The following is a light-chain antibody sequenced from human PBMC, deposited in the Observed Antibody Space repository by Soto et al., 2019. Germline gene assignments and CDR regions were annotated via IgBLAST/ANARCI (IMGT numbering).Light chain of an antibody. CDR1: QSISNW. CDR3: QQYNSYSPYT. CDR2: RAS. J-gene: IGKJ2*01. V-gene: IGKV1-5*03. Sequence: DIQMTQSPSTLSASVGDRVTITCRASQSISNWLAWYQQKPGKAPKLLICRASSLESGVPSRFTGSGSGTEFTLTISNPQHDDFATYYCQQYNSYSPYTFGQGTRLEIK.